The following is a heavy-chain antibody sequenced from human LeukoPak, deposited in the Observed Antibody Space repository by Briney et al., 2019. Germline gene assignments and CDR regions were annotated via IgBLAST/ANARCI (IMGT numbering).Heavy chain of an antibody. J-gene: IGHJ6*02. CDR1: GFTFSGYY. CDR2: ISSSGTTI. Sequence: GGSLRLSCTASGFTFSGYYMNWIRQTPGKGLEWVSYISSSGTTIYQADSVKGRFAISRDNAKDSLYLQMNSLRGEDTAVYYCAGGRSHYYGMHIWGQGTTVTVS. CDR3: AGGRSHYYGMHI. D-gene: IGHD3-16*01. V-gene: IGHV3-11*01.